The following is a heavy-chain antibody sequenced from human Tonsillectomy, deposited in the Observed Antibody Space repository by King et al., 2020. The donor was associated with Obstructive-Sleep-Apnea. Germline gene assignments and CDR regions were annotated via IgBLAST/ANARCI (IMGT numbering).Heavy chain of an antibody. Sequence: VQLVESGGGVVQPGRSLRLSGVASGFTFSSYPMHWVRQGPGKGLEWVAVLSYDGSNKYYADSVKGRFTISRDNSKNTLYLQMNSLRSEDTAVYYCARNPGGEYGGVFDSWGQGTLVTVSS. CDR1: GFTFSSYP. V-gene: IGHV3-30*04. CDR3: ARNPGGEYGGVFDS. D-gene: IGHD3-16*01. CDR2: LSYDGSNK. J-gene: IGHJ4*02.